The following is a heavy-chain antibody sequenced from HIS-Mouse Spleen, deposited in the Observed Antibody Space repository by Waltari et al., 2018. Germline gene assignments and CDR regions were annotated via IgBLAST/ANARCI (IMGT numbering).Heavy chain of an antibody. CDR1: GFTLRNDW. V-gene: IGHV3-74*01. Sequence: EVQLVESGGGLVQPGGSLRLAGAAWGFTLRNDWMPWVRHATGKGLVWVSRITSDGSSTSYADSVKGRFTISRDNAKNTLYLQMNSLRAEDTAVYYCARDLELDAFDIWGQGTMVTVSS. J-gene: IGHJ3*02. CDR3: ARDLELDAFDI. CDR2: ITSDGSST. D-gene: IGHD1-1*01.